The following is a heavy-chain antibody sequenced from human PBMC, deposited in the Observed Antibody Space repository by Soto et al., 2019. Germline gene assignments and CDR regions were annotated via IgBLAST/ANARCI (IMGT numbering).Heavy chain of an antibody. Sequence: SETLSLTCAVSGGSISSGGYFWSWIRQPPGKGLEWIGYIYHSGSTYYNPSLKSRVSISVDRSKNQFSLKLSSVTAADTAVYYCAHRRGYCSGGSCYSIWFDPWGQGTLVTVSS. V-gene: IGHV4-30-2*01. D-gene: IGHD2-15*01. CDR1: GGSISSGGYF. CDR3: AHRRGYCSGGSCYSIWFDP. CDR2: IYHSGST. J-gene: IGHJ5*02.